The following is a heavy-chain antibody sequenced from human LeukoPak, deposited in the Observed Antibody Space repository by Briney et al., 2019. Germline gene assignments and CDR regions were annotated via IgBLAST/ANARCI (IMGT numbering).Heavy chain of an antibody. J-gene: IGHJ4*02. CDR3: ARGTYDSSGYYPRPFGY. Sequence: SQTLSLTCTVSGASIRSGDYYWSWIRQPPGKGLEWIGYIYDSGSTYYNPSLKSRVTISVDTSKNQFSLKLSSVTAADTAVYYCARGTYDSSGYYPRPFGYWGQGTLVTVSS. CDR1: GASIRSGDYY. V-gene: IGHV4-30-4*01. CDR2: IYDSGST. D-gene: IGHD3-22*01.